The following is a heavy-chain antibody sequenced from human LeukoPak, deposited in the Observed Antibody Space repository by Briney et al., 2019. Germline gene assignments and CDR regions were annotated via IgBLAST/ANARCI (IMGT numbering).Heavy chain of an antibody. Sequence: GRSLRLSCAASGFTFDDYAMHWVRQAPGKGLEWVSGISWNSGSIGYADSVKGRFTISRDNAKNSLYLQMNSLRAEDTALYYCAKDINPLMATLDYWGQGTLVTVSS. CDR1: GFTFDDYA. D-gene: IGHD5-24*01. CDR3: AKDINPLMATLDY. V-gene: IGHV3-9*01. CDR2: ISWNSGSI. J-gene: IGHJ4*02.